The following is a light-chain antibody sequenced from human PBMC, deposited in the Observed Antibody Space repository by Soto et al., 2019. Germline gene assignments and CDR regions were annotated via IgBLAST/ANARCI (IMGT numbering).Light chain of an antibody. Sequence: EIVLTQSPATLSLSPGERATLSCRASQSVSSYLAWYQQKPGQAPRLLIYDASNRATVIPARFSGSGSGTDFTLTISSLEPEDFAVYYCQRRSNLSDTFGQGTKLEIK. CDR3: QRRSNLSDT. CDR2: DAS. J-gene: IGKJ2*01. CDR1: QSVSSY. V-gene: IGKV3-11*01.